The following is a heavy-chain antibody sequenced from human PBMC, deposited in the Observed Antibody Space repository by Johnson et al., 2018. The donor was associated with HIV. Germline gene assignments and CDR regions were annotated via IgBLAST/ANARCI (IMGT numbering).Heavy chain of an antibody. CDR1: QFTFSSYG. CDR2: ISYDGSNK. CDR3: AKDGPPFDI. Sequence: QVQLVESGGGLAKPAWSPRVSCAASQFTFSSYGMHWVRQAPGKGLEWVAVISYDGSNKYYADSVKGRFTISRDNSKNTLYLQMNSLRADDTAVYYCAKDGPPFDIWGQGTMVTVSS. J-gene: IGHJ3*02. V-gene: IGHV3-30*18.